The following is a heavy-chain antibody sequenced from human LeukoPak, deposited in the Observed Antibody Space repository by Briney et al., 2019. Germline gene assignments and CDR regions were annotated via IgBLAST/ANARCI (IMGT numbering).Heavy chain of an antibody. D-gene: IGHD1-26*01. V-gene: IGHV4-59*01. Sequence: AGTLCLTCTVSGGSISSYYLNWIRQPPGKGLEWMGDIYYSGSTKYNASLKSRVTISVDTSKNQFSLKLSRVTAGDTAVYYCARDLWDLGDGMDVWGQGTTVTVSS. CDR1: GGSISSYY. J-gene: IGHJ6*02. CDR3: ARDLWDLGDGMDV. CDR2: IYYSGST.